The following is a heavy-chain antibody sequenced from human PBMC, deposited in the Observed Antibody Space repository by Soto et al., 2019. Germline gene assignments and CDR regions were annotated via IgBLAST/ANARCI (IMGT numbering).Heavy chain of an antibody. CDR1: GGSINTFY. J-gene: IGHJ4*02. D-gene: IGHD5-12*01. CDR2: IFSSGST. V-gene: IGHV4-4*07. CDR3: AREGSYSAYNFAHGIQLWSFDF. Sequence: QVRLQESGPGLLKPSETLSLTCTVSGGSINTFYWRWVRQPAGKGLEWIGRIFSSGSTSFNPSLENRVAMSVDTSKNHFSLNLSSVPAADMAVYYGAREGSYSAYNFAHGIQLWSFDFWGQGALVTVSS.